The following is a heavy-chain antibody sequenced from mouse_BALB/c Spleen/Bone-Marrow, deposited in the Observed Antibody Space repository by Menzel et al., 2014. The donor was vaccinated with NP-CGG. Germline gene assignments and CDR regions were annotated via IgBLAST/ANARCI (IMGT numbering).Heavy chain of an antibody. D-gene: IGHD4-1*01. Sequence: VQLKDSGTDLVKPGASVKLSCTASGFNIKDTYMHWVKQRPEQGLDWIGRIDPASGNIQYDPKFRGRAAITADTSSNTAYLQLSSLTSEDTAVYYCASLTGTFDYWGQGTPLTVSS. V-gene: IGHV14-3*02. J-gene: IGHJ2*01. CDR1: GFNIKDTY. CDR2: IDPASGNI. CDR3: ASLTGTFDY.